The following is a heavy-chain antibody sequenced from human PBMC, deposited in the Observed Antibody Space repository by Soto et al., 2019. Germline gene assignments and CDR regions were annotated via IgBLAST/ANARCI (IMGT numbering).Heavy chain of an antibody. D-gene: IGHD5-12*01. J-gene: IGHJ5*02. V-gene: IGHV6-1*01. CDR1: GDSVSSNTAS. Sequence: SQTLSLTCAISGDSVSSNTASWNWIRQSPSRGLEWLGRTYFRSKWYNDYAVSVKSRIIINPDTSNNQFSLQLNSVTPEDTAVYFCAKGDNLGPKTGYAFDPWGQGSMVTVSS. CDR2: TYFRSKWYN. CDR3: AKGDNLGPKTGYAFDP.